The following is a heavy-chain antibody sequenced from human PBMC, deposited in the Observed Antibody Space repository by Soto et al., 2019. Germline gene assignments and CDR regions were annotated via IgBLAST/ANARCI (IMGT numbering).Heavy chain of an antibody. D-gene: IGHD3-22*01. CDR2: IDPSDSYT. V-gene: IGHV5-10-1*01. CDR3: ARGRGWFYDRSGFSPPYYYYYGMDV. Sequence: PGESLKISCKGSGYSFTSYWISWVRQMPGKGLEWMGRIDPSDSYTNYSPSFQGHVTISADKSISTAYLQWSSLKASDTAMYYSARGRGWFYDRSGFSPPYYYYYGMDVWGQGTTFTVSS. CDR1: GYSFTSYW. J-gene: IGHJ6*02.